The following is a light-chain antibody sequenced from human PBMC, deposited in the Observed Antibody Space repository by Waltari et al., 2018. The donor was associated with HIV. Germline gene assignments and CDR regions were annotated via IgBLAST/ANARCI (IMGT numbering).Light chain of an antibody. CDR2: SNN. Sequence: QSVLTQPPSASGTPGQRVTISCSGSSSNIGRNPVSWYQQPPGTAPKLLIYSNNQRPSGVPDRFSGSKSGTSASLAISGLQSEDEADYYCAAWDDSLSGLWVFGGGTKVTVL. CDR1: SSNIGRNP. CDR3: AAWDDSLSGLWV. J-gene: IGLJ3*02. V-gene: IGLV1-44*01.